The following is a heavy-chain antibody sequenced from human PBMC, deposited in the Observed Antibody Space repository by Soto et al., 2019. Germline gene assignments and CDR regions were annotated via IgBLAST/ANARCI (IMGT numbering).Heavy chain of an antibody. CDR1: GYSFTSYW. J-gene: IGHJ6*02. CDR3: AGGGVRGVITRTRDYYGMDA. CDR2: IYPGDSDT. Sequence: CKGSGYSFTSYWIGWVRQMPGKGLEWMGIIYPGDSDTRYSPSFQGQVTISADKSISTAYLQWSSLKASDTAMYYCAGGGVRGVITRTRDYYGMDAWGQGTTVTVSS. D-gene: IGHD3-10*01. V-gene: IGHV5-51*01.